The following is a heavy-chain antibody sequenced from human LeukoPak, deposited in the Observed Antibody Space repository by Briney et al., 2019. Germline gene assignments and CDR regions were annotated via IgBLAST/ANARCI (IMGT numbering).Heavy chain of an antibody. V-gene: IGHV4-34*01. CDR3: ARGSGSYTGDY. D-gene: IGHD1-26*01. J-gene: IGHJ4*02. CDR1: GGSFSGYY. Sequence: PSETLSLTCAVYGGSFSGYYWSCIRQPPGKGLEWIGEINHSGSTNYNPSLKSRVTISVDTSKNQFSLKLSSVTAADTAVYYCARGSGSYTGDYWGQGTLVTVSS. CDR2: INHSGST.